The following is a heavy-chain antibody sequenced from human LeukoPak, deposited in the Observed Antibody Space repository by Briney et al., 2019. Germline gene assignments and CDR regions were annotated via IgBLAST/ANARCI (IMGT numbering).Heavy chain of an antibody. CDR2: IIPIFGTA. V-gene: IGHV1-69*13. CDR3: ASDVHSTADPYDY. J-gene: IGHJ4*02. Sequence: ASVKVSCKASGGTFSSYAISWVRQAPGQGLEWMGGIIPIFGTANYAQKFQGRVTITADESTSTAYMELSGLRSEDTAVYYCASDVHSTADPYDYWGQGTLVTVSS. CDR1: GGTFSSYA. D-gene: IGHD2-2*01.